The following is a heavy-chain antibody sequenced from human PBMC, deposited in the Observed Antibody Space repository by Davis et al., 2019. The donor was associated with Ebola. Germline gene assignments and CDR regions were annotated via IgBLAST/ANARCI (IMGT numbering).Heavy chain of an antibody. CDR1: GYTFTGYY. V-gene: IGHV1-2*02. J-gene: IGHJ4*02. CDR2: INPNSGGT. Sequence: ASVKVSCKASGYTFTGYYMHWVRQAPGQGLEWMGWINPNSGGTNYAQKLQGRVTMTTDTSTSTAYMELRSLRSDDTAVYYCARDLRHYDILTGYFGTDYWGQGTLVTVSS. CDR3: ARDLRHYDILTGYFGTDY. D-gene: IGHD3-9*01.